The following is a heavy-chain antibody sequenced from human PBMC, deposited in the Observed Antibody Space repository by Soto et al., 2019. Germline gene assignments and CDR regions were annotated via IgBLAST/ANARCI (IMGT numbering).Heavy chain of an antibody. Sequence: PGGSLRLSCAASGFTFSSYAMSWVRQAPGKGLEWVSAISGSGGSTYYADSVKGRFTISRDNSKNTLYLQMNSLRAEDTAVYYCAKDWFGDGSGSYLDYGMDVWGQGTTVTVSS. J-gene: IGHJ6*02. V-gene: IGHV3-23*01. CDR1: GFTFSSYA. D-gene: IGHD3-10*01. CDR2: ISGSGGST. CDR3: AKDWFGDGSGSYLDYGMDV.